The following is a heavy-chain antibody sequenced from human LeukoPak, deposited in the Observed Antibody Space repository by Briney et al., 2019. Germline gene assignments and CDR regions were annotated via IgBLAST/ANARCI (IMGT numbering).Heavy chain of an antibody. CDR2: IYYGENT. CDR3: ARRDDSSGYHKIFDY. CDR1: GGSISSGPYY. Sequence: PSETLSLTCTVSGGSISSGPYYWGWIRRPPGKGLEWIGNIYYGENTYYIPSLKSRVTISIDTSKNQFYLKLSSLTAADTAVYYCARRDDSSGYHKIFDYWGPGTLVTVSS. D-gene: IGHD3-22*01. V-gene: IGHV4-39*01. J-gene: IGHJ4*02.